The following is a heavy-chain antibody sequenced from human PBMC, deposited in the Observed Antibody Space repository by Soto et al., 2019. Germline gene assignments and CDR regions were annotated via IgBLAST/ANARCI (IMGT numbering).Heavy chain of an antibody. Sequence: GGSLRLSCAASGFTFSSYAMSWVRQAPGKGLEWVSAISGSGGSTYYADSVKGRFTISRDNSKNTLYLQMNSLRAEDTAVYYCAKRYRNIVATLGFDYWGQGTLVTVSS. CDR1: GFTFSSYA. D-gene: IGHD5-12*01. CDR2: ISGSGGST. J-gene: IGHJ4*02. CDR3: AKRYRNIVATLGFDY. V-gene: IGHV3-23*01.